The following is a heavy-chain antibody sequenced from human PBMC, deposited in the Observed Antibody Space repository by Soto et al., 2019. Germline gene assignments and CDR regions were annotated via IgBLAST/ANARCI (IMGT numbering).Heavy chain of an antibody. D-gene: IGHD3-10*01. CDR3: ARFRGNPRELWFGELLLPRFDD. V-gene: IGHV6-1*01. J-gene: IGHJ4*02. CDR1: GDSVSSNSAA. Sequence: PSQTLSLTCAISGDSVSSNSAAWNWIRQSPSRGLEWLGRTYYRSKWYNDYAVSVKSRITINPDTSKNQFSLQLNSVTPEDTAVYYCARFRGNPRELWFGELLLPRFDDWGQGIRVTVAS. CDR2: TYYRSKWYN.